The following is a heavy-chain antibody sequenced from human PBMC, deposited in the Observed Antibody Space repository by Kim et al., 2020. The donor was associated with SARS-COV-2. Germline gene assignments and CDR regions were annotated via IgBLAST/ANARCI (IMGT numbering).Heavy chain of an antibody. Sequence: ASVKVSCKASGYTFTSYDINWVRQATGQGLERMGWMNPNSGNTGYAQKFQGRVTMTRNTSISTAYMELSSLRSEDTAVYYCARGLIVVVPAVPKLEPYYYYGMDVWGQGTTVTVSS. V-gene: IGHV1-8*01. CDR1: GYTFTSYD. J-gene: IGHJ6*02. CDR3: ARGLIVVVPAVPKLEPYYYYGMDV. D-gene: IGHD2-2*01. CDR2: MNPNSGNT.